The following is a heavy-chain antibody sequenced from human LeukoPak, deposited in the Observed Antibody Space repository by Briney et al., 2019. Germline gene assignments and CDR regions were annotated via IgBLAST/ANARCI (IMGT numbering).Heavy chain of an antibody. D-gene: IGHD5-12*01. Sequence: PSETLSLTCTVSGGAISSFYWSWIRQPPVRGLQWIGYIYYSGITRYNPSLKSRVTISVDTSKNQFSLKLSSVTAADTAVYYCASGGYSGYAFDYWGQGILVTVSS. CDR2: IYYSGIT. CDR1: GGAISSFY. CDR3: ASGGYSGYAFDY. V-gene: IGHV4-59*01. J-gene: IGHJ4*02.